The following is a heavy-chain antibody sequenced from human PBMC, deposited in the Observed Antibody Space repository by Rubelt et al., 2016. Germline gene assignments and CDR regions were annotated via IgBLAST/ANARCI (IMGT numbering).Heavy chain of an antibody. J-gene: IGHJ4*02. D-gene: IGHD3-22*01. CDR3: ARDRNYYDSSGFSNFDY. Sequence: VQLVESGGGVVQPGGSLRLSCAASGFTSSSYWMTWVRQAPGKGLEWVANIKEDGSEQAYVDSVKGRFTVSRDNAENSLYLQMKGLRAEETAVYDCARDRNYYDSSGFSNFDYWGQGTLATVSS. V-gene: IGHV3-7*01. CDR1: GFTSSSYW. CDR2: IKEDGSEQ.